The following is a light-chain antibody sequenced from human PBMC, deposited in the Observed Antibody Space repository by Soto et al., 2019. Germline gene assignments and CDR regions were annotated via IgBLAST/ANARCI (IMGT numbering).Light chain of an antibody. CDR3: QQANSFPPI. CDR1: QAISGW. Sequence: DIQMTQSPSSVSASVGDRVTITCRASQAISGWVAWYQQKPGKVPKLLIYAASTLQSGSPSRFSGSGSGTDYTLTISNRQPDDFATYYCQQANSFPPIFGQGTKVEIK. CDR2: AAS. V-gene: IGKV1-12*01. J-gene: IGKJ1*01.